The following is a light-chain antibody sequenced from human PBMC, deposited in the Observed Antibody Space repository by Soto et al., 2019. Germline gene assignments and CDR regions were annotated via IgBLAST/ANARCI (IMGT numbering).Light chain of an antibody. Sequence: QSVLTQPASVSGSPGQSITISCTGTSSDVGGYNYVSWYQQHPGKAPKLMIYEVTNRPSGVSNRFSGSKSGNTASLTISGLQAEDEADYYCSSYTRSSPLVFGGGTKLTVL. J-gene: IGLJ2*01. CDR2: EVT. V-gene: IGLV2-14*01. CDR3: SSYTRSSPLV. CDR1: SSDVGGYNY.